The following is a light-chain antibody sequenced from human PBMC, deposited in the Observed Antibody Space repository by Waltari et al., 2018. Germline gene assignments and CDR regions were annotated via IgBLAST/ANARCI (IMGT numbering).Light chain of an antibody. CDR2: DDF. CDR1: SIATYR. J-gene: IGLJ2*01. CDR3: QVWDNISAHLV. V-gene: IGLV3-21*02. Sequence: SGVLSQPPSVSVAPGQTARITCGGFSIATYRVHWYQQKTGQAPGLGVHDDFGRPSGVPDRFSVSNGGATAPLTISRVEAGDEADYYCQVWDNISAHLVFGGGTKLTVL.